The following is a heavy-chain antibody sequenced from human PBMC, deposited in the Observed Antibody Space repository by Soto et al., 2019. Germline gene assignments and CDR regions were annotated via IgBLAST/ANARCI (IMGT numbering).Heavy chain of an antibody. V-gene: IGHV3-23*01. CDR3: AKLSSPINDLAEPGPDY. J-gene: IGHJ4*02. CDR1: EFIFGSFA. CDR2: VSRRGVNT. Sequence: GGSLRLSCVVSEFIFGSFALSWVRLAPGKGLEWVAAVSRRGVNTYYADSVKGRFTISRDNSKNTLYLQMNSLRAEDTAVYYCAKLSSPINDLAEPGPDYWGQGTLVTVSS. D-gene: IGHD6-13*01.